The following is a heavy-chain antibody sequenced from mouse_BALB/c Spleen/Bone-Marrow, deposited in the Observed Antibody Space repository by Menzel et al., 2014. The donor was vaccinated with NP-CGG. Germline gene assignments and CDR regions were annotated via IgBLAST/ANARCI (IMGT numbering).Heavy chain of an antibody. CDR2: IDPANGNT. CDR1: GFNIKDIY. CDR3: ASYRYGWYFDV. J-gene: IGHJ1*01. Sequence: VQLQQSGAELVKPGASVKLSCTASGFNIKDIYIHWVKRRPEQGLEWIGRIDPANGNTKYDPKFQGQATITADTSSNTAWLQLSSLTSGDIAGYYCASYRYGWYFDVWGAGTAVTVSS. D-gene: IGHD2-14*01. V-gene: IGHV14-3*02.